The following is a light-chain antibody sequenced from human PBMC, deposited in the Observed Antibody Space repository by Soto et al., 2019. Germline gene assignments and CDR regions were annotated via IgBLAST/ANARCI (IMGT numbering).Light chain of an antibody. CDR3: QQYGPSPMYT. CDR2: HTS. Sequence: DIVLTQYPGTLSLSPGERVTLSCRASQLVSSDYLAWYQKKPGQAPRLLIYHTSTRATGIPDRVSGSGSGTDITLTIIRLEPEDFAVYYCQQYGPSPMYTFGQGTKLELK. V-gene: IGKV3-20*01. J-gene: IGKJ2*01. CDR1: QLVSSDY.